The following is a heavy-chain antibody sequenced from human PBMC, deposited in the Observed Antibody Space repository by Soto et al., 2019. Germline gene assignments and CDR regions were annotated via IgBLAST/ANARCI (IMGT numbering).Heavy chain of an antibody. CDR3: ARVGYDFWSGYSGGLDY. D-gene: IGHD3-3*01. Sequence: QVQLVESGGGVVQPGRSLRLSCAASGFTFSSYGMHWVRQAPGKGLEWVAVIWYDGSNKYYADSVKGRFTISRDNSKNTLYLQMNSLRAEVTAVYYCARVGYDFWSGYSGGLDYWGQGTLVTVSS. CDR2: IWYDGSNK. V-gene: IGHV3-33*01. J-gene: IGHJ4*02. CDR1: GFTFSSYG.